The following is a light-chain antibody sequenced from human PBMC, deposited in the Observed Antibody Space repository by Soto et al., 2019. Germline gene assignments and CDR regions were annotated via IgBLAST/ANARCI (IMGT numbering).Light chain of an antibody. J-gene: IGKJ5*01. Sequence: DIQTTQSPSSLSASVGDRVTVTWQASQDISNYLNWYQQKPGKAPKLLIYDASNLETGVPSRFSGSGSGTDFTLTISSLQPEDFATYYCQQSYSTPITFGQGTRLEIK. CDR2: DAS. CDR1: QDISNY. V-gene: IGKV1-39*01. CDR3: QQSYSTPIT.